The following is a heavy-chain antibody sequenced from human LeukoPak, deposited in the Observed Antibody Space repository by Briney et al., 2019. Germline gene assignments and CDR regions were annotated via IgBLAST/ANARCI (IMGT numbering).Heavy chain of an antibody. J-gene: IGHJ4*02. Sequence: SETLSLTCAVYGGSFSGYYWSWIRQPPGKGLEWIGETNHSGGTNYNPSLKSRVTISVDTSKNQFSLKLSSVTAADTAVYYCARGRRVWGSYRQYYFDYWGQGTLVTVSS. CDR2: TNHSGGT. CDR1: GGSFSGYY. CDR3: ARGRRVWGSYRQYYFDY. V-gene: IGHV4-34*01. D-gene: IGHD3-16*02.